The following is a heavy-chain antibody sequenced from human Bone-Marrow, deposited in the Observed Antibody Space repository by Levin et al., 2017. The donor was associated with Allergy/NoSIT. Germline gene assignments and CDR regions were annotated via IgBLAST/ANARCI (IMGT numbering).Heavy chain of an antibody. CDR3: ARLGTSGIFGIVTDSGWFDR. CDR2: IYWDDDK. V-gene: IGHV2-5*08. CDR1: GLSVSSASLC. J-gene: IGHJ5*02. D-gene: IGHD3-3*01. Sequence: SGPTLVKPTQTLTLTCTFSGLSVSSASLCVSWIRPSPGKALEWLALIYWDDDKRYSPSLQSRLTIIKDTSENPVVLTMTDMHPVDTATYYCARLGTSGIFGIVTDSGWFDRWGQGTLVTVSS.